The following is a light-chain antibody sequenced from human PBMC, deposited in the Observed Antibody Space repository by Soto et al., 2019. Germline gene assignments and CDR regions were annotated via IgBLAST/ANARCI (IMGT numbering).Light chain of an antibody. J-gene: IGKJ1*01. V-gene: IGKV3-20*01. Sequence: EIVLTQSPGTLSLSPGERATLSCRATESVSSNYLAWYQQKPGQAPRVLIYGASIRATGIPDRFSGSGSETDFTLTISRLEPEDFAVYYCQQHGTSPRTFGQGTKVEIK. CDR2: GAS. CDR1: ESVSSNY. CDR3: QQHGTSPRT.